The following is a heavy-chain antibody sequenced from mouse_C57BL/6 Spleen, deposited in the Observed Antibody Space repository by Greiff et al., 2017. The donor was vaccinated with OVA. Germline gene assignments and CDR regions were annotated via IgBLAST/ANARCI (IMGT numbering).Heavy chain of an antibody. CDR1: GYTFTDYE. V-gene: IGHV1-15*01. J-gene: IGHJ2*01. CDR2: IVPETGGT. Sequence: QVHVKQSGAELVRPGASVTLSCKASGYTFTDYEMHWVKQTPVHGLEWIGAIVPETGGTAYNQKFKGKAILTADKSSSTAYMELRSLTSEDSAVYYCTRKRVTTVACDYWGQGTTLTVSS. D-gene: IGHD1-1*01. CDR3: TRKRVTTVACDY.